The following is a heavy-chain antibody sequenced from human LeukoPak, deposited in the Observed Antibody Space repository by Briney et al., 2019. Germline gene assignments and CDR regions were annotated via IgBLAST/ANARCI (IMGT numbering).Heavy chain of an antibody. D-gene: IGHD5-24*01. CDR1: GDSVSSNIAA. J-gene: IGHJ6*02. V-gene: IGHV6-1*01. CDR3: ARDEDGTKVRGHYYYGMDV. CDR2: TYYRSKWYS. Sequence: SQTLSLTCVISGDSVSSNIAAWKWIRQSPSRGLEWLGRTYYRSKWYSDYAVSVKSRITINADTSKNQFSLQLNSVTPEDTAVYYCARDEDGTKVRGHYYYGMDVWGQGTTVTVSS.